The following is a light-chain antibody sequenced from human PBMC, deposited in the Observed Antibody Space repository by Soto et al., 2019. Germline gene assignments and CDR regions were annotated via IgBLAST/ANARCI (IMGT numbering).Light chain of an antibody. CDR2: GAS. Sequence: DIQMTQSPSTLSASVGDRVTITCRASQSISTSLAWFQQQPGKAPNLLIYGASNLETGVPSRFSGSGSGTEFTLTISSLQPDDFATYYCQQYNSYWTFGQGTKVDIK. V-gene: IGKV1-5*03. CDR3: QQYNSYWT. J-gene: IGKJ1*01. CDR1: QSISTS.